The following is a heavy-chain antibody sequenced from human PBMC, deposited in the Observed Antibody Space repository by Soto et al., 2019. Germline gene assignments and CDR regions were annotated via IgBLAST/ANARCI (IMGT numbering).Heavy chain of an antibody. CDR3: ARGYCSGGSCYLFDY. V-gene: IGHV4-30-2*01. D-gene: IGHD2-15*01. J-gene: IGHJ4*02. CDR2: IYHSGST. CDR1: GGSISSGGYS. Sequence: SETLSLTGAVSGGSISSGGYSWSGIRQPPGKGLEWIGYIYHSGSTYYNPSLKSRVTISVDRSKNQFSLKLSSVTAADTAVYYCARGYCSGGSCYLFDYWGQGTLVTVSS.